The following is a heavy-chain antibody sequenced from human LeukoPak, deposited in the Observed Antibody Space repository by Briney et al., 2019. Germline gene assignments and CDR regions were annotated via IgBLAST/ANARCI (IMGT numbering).Heavy chain of an antibody. V-gene: IGHV3-74*01. CDR3: ATELATPF. CDR2: IHSDGPTT. Sequence: GGSLRLSCAASGFIFSGNWVHWVRQAPEKGLVWVSGIHSDGPTTRYADSVEGRFTISRDNAGKTVYLQMTSLRAEDTAIYYCATELATPFWGQGTLVTVSS. CDR1: GFIFSGNW. J-gene: IGHJ4*02. D-gene: IGHD1-1*01.